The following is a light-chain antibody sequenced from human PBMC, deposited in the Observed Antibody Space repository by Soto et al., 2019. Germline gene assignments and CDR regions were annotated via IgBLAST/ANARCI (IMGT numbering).Light chain of an antibody. Sequence: EIVLTQSPGTLSLSPGERATLSCRASQSVSSSYLAWYQQKPGQAPRLLIYGASSRATGIPDRFSGSGSGSDLPLAISRLEPEDFAVYYCPQYGSSLTWTFGQGTKVEIK. CDR2: GAS. CDR3: PQYGSSLTWT. CDR1: QSVSSSY. J-gene: IGKJ1*01. V-gene: IGKV3-20*01.